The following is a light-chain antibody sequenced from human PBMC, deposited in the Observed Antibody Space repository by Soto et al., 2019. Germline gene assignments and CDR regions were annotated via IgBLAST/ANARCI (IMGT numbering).Light chain of an antibody. Sequence: QSVLTQPPSVSGAPGQSVTISCTGTSANIGAGYDIHWYQQPPGTAPKLVIYNNHNRPSGVPDRFSGSKSGTSGSLAITGLQADDEADYFCQSYDGTLTGVIFGGGTQLTVL. J-gene: IGLJ2*01. CDR2: NNH. CDR1: SANIGAGYD. CDR3: QSYDGTLTGVI. V-gene: IGLV1-40*01.